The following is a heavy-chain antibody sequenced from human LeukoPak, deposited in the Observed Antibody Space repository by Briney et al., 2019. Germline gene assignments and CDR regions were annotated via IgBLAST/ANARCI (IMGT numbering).Heavy chain of an antibody. CDR3: ARHGLYDSSGYYWFY. Sequence: GESLKISCKGSGXSFTSYWIGWVRQMPGKGLEWMGFIYAGDSDTRYSPSFQGQVTISVDKSLSTAYLLWSSLKASDTAMYYCARHGLYDSSGYYWFYWGQGTLVTISS. CDR2: IYAGDSDT. CDR1: GXSFTSYW. J-gene: IGHJ4*02. V-gene: IGHV5-51*01. D-gene: IGHD3-22*01.